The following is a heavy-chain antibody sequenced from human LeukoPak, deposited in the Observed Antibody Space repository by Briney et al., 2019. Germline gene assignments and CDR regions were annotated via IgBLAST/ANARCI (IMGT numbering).Heavy chain of an antibody. V-gene: IGHV4-59*08. CDR1: GASISPYY. CDR3: ARHGYSYGPAYYFDY. CDR2: VFYNGRT. D-gene: IGHD5-18*01. J-gene: IGHJ4*02. Sequence: SETLSLTCSVSGASISPYYWVWIRQPPGKGLEWIGYVFYNGRTSYNPSLKSRVTISADTSKNQFSLKLSSVTAADTAVYYCARHGYSYGPAYYFDYWGQGTLVTVSS.